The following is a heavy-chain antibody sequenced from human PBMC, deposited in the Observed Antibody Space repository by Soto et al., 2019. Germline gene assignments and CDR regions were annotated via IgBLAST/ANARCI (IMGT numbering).Heavy chain of an antibody. V-gene: IGHV3-30-3*01. CDR3: AREEWDPDQWHYYGMDV. J-gene: IGHJ6*02. CDR2: ISYDGSNK. D-gene: IGHD1-26*01. Sequence: QVQLVESGGGVVQPGRSLRLSCAASGFTFSSYAMHWVRQAPGKGLEWVAVISYDGSNKYYADSVKGRFTISRDNSKNTLYLQMNSLRAEHTAVYYCAREEWDPDQWHYYGMDVWGQGTTVTVSS. CDR1: GFTFSSYA.